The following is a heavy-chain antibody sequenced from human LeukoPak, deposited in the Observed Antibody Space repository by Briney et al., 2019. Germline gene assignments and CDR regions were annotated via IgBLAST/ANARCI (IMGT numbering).Heavy chain of an antibody. CDR1: GGSFSGYY. D-gene: IGHD5-18*01. V-gene: IGHV4-34*01. Sequence: SETLSLTCAVYGGSFSGYYWSWIRQPPGKGLEWIGEINHSGSTNYNPSLKSQVTILVDTSKTQFSLKLSSVTAADTAVYYCASGRAVGTAMVQAVYWGQGTLVTVSS. CDR2: INHSGST. CDR3: ASGRAVGTAMVQAVY. J-gene: IGHJ4*02.